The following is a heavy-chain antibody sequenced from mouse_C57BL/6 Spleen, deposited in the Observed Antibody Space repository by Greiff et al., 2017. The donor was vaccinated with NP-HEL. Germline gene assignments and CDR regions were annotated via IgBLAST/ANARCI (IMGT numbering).Heavy chain of an antibody. Sequence: VQLQQSGADLARPGASVKMSCKASGYTFTSYTMHWVKQRPGQGLEWIGYINPSSGYTKYNQKFKDKATLTADKTSSTAYIQLSSLTSVDSAVYYCARDGYLFAYWGQGTLVTVSA. CDR3: ARDGYLFAY. CDR1: GYTFTSYT. CDR2: INPSSGYT. J-gene: IGHJ3*01. D-gene: IGHD2-3*01. V-gene: IGHV1-4*01.